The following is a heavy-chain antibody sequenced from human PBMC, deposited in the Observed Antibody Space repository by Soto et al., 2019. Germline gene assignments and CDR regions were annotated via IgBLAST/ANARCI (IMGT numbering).Heavy chain of an antibody. J-gene: IGHJ4*02. CDR3: ARVKYYYDSSGYPTPLYYFDY. CDR1: GGSISSYY. Sequence: KTSETLSLTCTVSGGSISSYYWSWIRQPAGKGLEWIGRIYTSGSTNYNPSLKSRVTMSVDTSKNQFSLKLSSVTAADTAVYYCARVKYYYDSSGYPTPLYYFDYWGQGTLVTVSS. CDR2: IYTSGST. D-gene: IGHD3-22*01. V-gene: IGHV4-4*07.